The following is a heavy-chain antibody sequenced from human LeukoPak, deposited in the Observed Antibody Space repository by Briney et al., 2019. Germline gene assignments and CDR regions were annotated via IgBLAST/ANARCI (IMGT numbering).Heavy chain of an antibody. CDR3: ARRAAAGTFDY. D-gene: IGHD6-13*01. J-gene: IGHJ4*02. CDR1: GYTFTSYY. V-gene: IGHV1-46*01. CDR2: MNPSGGST. Sequence: ASVKVSCKASGYTFTSYYMHWVRQAPGQGLEWMGIMNPSGGSTSYAQKFQGRVTMTRDMSTSTVYMGLSSLRSEDTAVYYCARRAAAGTFDYWGQGTLVTVSS.